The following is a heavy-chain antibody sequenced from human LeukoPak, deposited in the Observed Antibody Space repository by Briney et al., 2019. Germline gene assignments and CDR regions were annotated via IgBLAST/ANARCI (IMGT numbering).Heavy chain of an antibody. V-gene: IGHV4-59*01. D-gene: IGHD3-3*01. CDR2: IYYSGST. J-gene: IGHJ6*03. CDR3: ARGGFWSGYYYYYYMDV. Sequence: PSETLSLTCTVSGGSISSYYWSWIRQPPGKGLEWIGYIYYSGSTNYNPSPKSRVTISVDTSKNQFSLKLSSVTAADTAVYYCARGGFWSGYYYYYYMDVWGKGTTVTVSS. CDR1: GGSISSYY.